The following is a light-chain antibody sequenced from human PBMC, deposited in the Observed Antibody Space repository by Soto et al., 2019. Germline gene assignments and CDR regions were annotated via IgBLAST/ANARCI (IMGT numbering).Light chain of an antibody. V-gene: IGKV1-5*03. J-gene: IGKJ1*01. CDR2: KAS. Sequence: DIQLTQPPSSLCASVRARVTISCRASQTISSWLAWYQQKHGKPPKLLIYKASTLKSGVPSRFSGSVSGTECTLTISRLQPDDVATYYCQHSNSYSEAFGQGTKVDI. CDR3: QHSNSYSEA. CDR1: QTISSW.